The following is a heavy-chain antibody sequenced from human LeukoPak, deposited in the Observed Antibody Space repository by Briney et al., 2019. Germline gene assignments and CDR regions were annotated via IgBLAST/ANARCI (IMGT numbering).Heavy chain of an antibody. V-gene: IGHV3-23*01. CDR1: GFTFSSYA. J-gene: IGHJ3*02. CDR3: AKSPNWGLLDI. Sequence: GGSLRLSCAASGFTFSSYAMSWVRQAPGKGLEWVSGISGSGGSTYYADSVKGRFTISRDNSRNTLYLQMNSPRAEDTAVYYCAKSPNWGLLDIWGQGTMVTVSS. CDR2: ISGSGGST. D-gene: IGHD7-27*01.